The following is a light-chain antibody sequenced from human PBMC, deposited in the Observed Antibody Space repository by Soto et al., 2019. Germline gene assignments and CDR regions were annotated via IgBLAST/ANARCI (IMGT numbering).Light chain of an antibody. CDR3: ISYTVSRPDV. Sequence: QSALTQPASVSGSPGQSITISCSGTSRDIGAYDHVAWYQQFTGKTPKLMIYSVSNRPSGVSNLFSGAKSGNTASRTISGLQADDEADYYCISYTVSRPDVFGTGTKLTVL. J-gene: IGLJ1*01. CDR2: SVS. V-gene: IGLV2-14*01. CDR1: SRDIGAYDH.